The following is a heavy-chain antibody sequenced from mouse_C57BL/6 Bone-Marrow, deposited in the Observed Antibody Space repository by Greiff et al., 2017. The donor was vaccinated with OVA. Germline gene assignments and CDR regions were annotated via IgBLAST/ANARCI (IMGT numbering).Heavy chain of an antibody. Sequence: EVKVVESGGGLVKPGGSLKLSCAASGFTFSSYAMSWVRQTPEKRLEWVATISDGGSYTYYPDNVKGRFTISRDNAKNNLYLQMSHLKSEDTAMYYCARGGLWPSMVYWGQGTSVTVSS. V-gene: IGHV5-4*03. J-gene: IGHJ4*01. CDR3: ARGGLWPSMVY. CDR1: GFTFSSYA. D-gene: IGHD1-1*02. CDR2: ISDGGSYT.